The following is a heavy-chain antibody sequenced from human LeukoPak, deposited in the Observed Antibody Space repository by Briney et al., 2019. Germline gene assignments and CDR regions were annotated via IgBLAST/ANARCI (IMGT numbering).Heavy chain of an antibody. CDR3: ASDSHSDYGDLPSPKQLDY. V-gene: IGHV1-69*13. CDR2: IIPIFGTA. J-gene: IGHJ4*02. Sequence: GASVKVSCKASGGTFSSYAISWVRQAPGQGLEWMGGIIPIFGTANYAQKFQGRVTITADESTSTAYMELSSLRSEDTAVYYCASDSHSDYGDLPSPKQLDYWGQGTLVTVSS. CDR1: GGTFSSYA. D-gene: IGHD4-17*01.